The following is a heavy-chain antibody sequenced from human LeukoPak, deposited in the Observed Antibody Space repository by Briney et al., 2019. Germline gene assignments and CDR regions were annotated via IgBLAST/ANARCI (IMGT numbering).Heavy chain of an antibody. CDR2: INHRGST. J-gene: IGHJ4*02. CDR3: ARPLAYCGGDCYSGDY. V-gene: IGHV4-34*01. Sequence: SETLSLTCAVYGGSFSGYYWSWIRQPPGKGLEWIGEINHRGSTNYNPSLKSRVTISVDTSKNQFSLKLSSVTAADTAVYYCARPLAYCGGDCYSGDYWGQGTLVTVS. CDR1: GGSFSGYY. D-gene: IGHD2-21*02.